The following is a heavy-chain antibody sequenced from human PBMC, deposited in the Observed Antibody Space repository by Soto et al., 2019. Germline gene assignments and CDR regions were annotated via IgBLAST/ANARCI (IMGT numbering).Heavy chain of an antibody. J-gene: IGHJ4*02. V-gene: IGHV3-73*01. D-gene: IGHD3-9*01. Sequence: GGSLRLSCAASGFTFSASAIHWVRQASGKGLEWIGRIRSKAMNYATEYAASVKDRFTVSRDDSENTAYLQMNGLKTGDTAVYYCTRDDSDWFFNWGRGTLVPVSS. CDR3: TRDDSDWFFN. CDR2: IRSKAMNYAT. CDR1: GFTFSASA.